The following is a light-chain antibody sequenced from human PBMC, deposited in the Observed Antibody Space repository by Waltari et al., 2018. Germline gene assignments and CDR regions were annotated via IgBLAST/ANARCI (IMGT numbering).Light chain of an antibody. CDR3: QQYSSFWT. J-gene: IGKJ1*01. V-gene: IGKV4-1*01. Sequence: DIVMTQSPDFLTVSLGERATINCKSSQSLLYSSNNKNYLAWYQQKLGQPPNLLIYWASTRKSGVPDRFSGSGYGTDFTLTISSLRPDDFATYYCQQYSSFWTFGQGTKVEIK. CDR2: WAS. CDR1: QSLLYSSNNKNY.